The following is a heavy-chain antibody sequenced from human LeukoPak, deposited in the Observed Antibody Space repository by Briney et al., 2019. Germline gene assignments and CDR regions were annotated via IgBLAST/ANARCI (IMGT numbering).Heavy chain of an antibody. Sequence: GGSLRLSCAASGFIFSSYSMNWVRQAPGKGLEWVSSISSSSSYIYYADSVKGRFTISRDNAKNSLYLQMNSLRAEDTAVYYCARDSSLAYCGGDCYYFDYWGQGTLDTVSS. CDR1: GFIFSSYS. J-gene: IGHJ4*02. D-gene: IGHD2-21*02. V-gene: IGHV3-21*01. CDR2: ISSSSSYI. CDR3: ARDSSLAYCGGDCYYFDY.